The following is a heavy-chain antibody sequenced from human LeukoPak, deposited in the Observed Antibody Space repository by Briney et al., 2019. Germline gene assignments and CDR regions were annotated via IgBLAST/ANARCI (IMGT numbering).Heavy chain of an antibody. V-gene: IGHV1-18*01. CDR3: ARALVDGYKELGY. CDR1: GYTFTTYG. CDR2: ISAYNGNT. D-gene: IGHD5-24*01. J-gene: IGHJ4*02. Sequence: GTSVKVSCKASGYTFTTYGITWVRQAPGQGLEWMGWISAYNGNTNYAQKLQGRVTMTTDTSTSTAYMELRSLRSDDTAVYYCARALVDGYKELGYWGQGTPVTVSS.